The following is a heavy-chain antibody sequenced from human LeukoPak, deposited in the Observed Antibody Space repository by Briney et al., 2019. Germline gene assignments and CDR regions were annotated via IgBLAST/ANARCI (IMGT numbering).Heavy chain of an antibody. V-gene: IGHV1-69*06. Sequence: GASVKVSCKASGGTFSSYAISWVRQAPGQGLEWMGGIIPIFGTANYAQKFQGRVTITADKSTSTAYMELSSLRSEDTAVYYCARSYPSGYSYGYGSYAMDVWGKGTTVTVSS. CDR3: ARSYPSGYSYGYGSYAMDV. D-gene: IGHD5-18*01. CDR2: IIPIFGTA. CDR1: GGTFSSYA. J-gene: IGHJ6*04.